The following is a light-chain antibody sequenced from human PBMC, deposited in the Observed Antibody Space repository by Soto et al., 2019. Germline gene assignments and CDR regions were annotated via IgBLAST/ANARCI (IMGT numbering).Light chain of an antibody. V-gene: IGKV1-17*01. CDR2: AAS. CDR3: LQHNTYPLS. Sequence: DIQMTQSPSSLSASIGDRITITCRATQAIGTDLGWYQQKPGKAPKRLIYAASNLESGVPSRFSGAGSGTDFTLTISSLQPEDFATDYCLQHNTYPLSFGGGTKVEVK. CDR1: QAIGTD. J-gene: IGKJ4*01.